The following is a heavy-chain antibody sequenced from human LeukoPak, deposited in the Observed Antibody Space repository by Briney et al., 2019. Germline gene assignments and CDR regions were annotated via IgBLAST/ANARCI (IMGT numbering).Heavy chain of an antibody. V-gene: IGHV6-1*01. D-gene: IGHD4/OR15-4a*01. CDR1: GDSVSTNTAA. J-gene: IGHJ3*02. Sequence: SQTLSLTYAISGDSVSTNTAAWNWIRQSPSRGLEWLGRTYYRSKWFNDYAESVKSRITINPDTSKNQFSLQLNSVTPEDTAVYFCAREYYGVKGAFDIWGQGTMVTVSS. CDR2: TYYRSKWFN. CDR3: AREYYGVKGAFDI.